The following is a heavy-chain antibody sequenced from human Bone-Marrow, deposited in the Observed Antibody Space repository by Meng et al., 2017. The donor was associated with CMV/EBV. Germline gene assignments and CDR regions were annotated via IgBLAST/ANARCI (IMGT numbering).Heavy chain of an antibody. Sequence: SETLSPTCTVSGGSISSSSYYWGWIRQPPGKGLEWIGSIYYSGSTYYNPSLKSRVTISVDTSKNQFSLKLSSVTAADTAVYYCARDQRRGSSGYYGYWGQGTLVTVSS. D-gene: IGHD3-22*01. CDR3: ARDQRRGSSGYYGY. V-gene: IGHV4-39*07. CDR2: IYYSGST. CDR1: GGSISSSSYY. J-gene: IGHJ4*02.